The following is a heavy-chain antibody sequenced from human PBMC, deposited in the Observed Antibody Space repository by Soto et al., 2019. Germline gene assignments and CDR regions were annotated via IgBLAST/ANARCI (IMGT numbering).Heavy chain of an antibody. CDR3: ARRSHRSGSGSFIEK. CDR2: IYDNGGT. V-gene: IGHV4-39*01. Sequence: SETLSLTCTVSGDSIISKNYYWEWIRQPPGKGLEWIGSIYDNGGTYYNPSLKSRVTIHVETPKKQISLKVKSVTAADAALYYCARRSHRSGSGSFIEKWGQGTLVTVSS. D-gene: IGHD3-10*01. CDR1: GDSIISKNYY. J-gene: IGHJ4*02.